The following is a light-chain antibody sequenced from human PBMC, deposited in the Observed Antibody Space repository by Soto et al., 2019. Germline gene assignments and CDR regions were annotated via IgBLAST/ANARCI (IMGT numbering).Light chain of an antibody. CDR1: TSNIGAGYN. V-gene: IGLV1-40*01. J-gene: IGLJ1*01. Sequence: QSVLTQPPSVSGAPGQRVTISCTGSTSNIGAGYNVQWYQQLPGTAPELLIYDNENRHSGVPDRFSGSKSGTSASLAITGLQAEDEADYYCQSYDSSLSGWVFGTGTKLTVL. CDR2: DNE. CDR3: QSYDSSLSGWV.